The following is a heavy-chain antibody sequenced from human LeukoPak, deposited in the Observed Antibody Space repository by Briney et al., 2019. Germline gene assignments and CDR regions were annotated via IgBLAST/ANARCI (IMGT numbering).Heavy chain of an antibody. CDR2: ISGSGGST. Sequence: GGSLRLSCAASGFTFSSYAMSWVRQAPGKGLEWVSAISGSGGSTYYADSVKGRFTISRDNSKNTLYLQMNSLRAEDTAVYYRAKDRNYYDSSGDRLAAFDIWGQGTMVTVSS. CDR1: GFTFSSYA. V-gene: IGHV3-23*01. J-gene: IGHJ3*02. D-gene: IGHD3-22*01. CDR3: AKDRNYYDSSGDRLAAFDI.